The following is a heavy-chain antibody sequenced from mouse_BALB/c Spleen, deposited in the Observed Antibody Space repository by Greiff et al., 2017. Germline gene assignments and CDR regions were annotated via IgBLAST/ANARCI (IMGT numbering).Heavy chain of an antibody. CDR3: ARGKGQLRDYYAMDY. D-gene: IGHD3-2*02. Sequence: DVHLVESGGGLVKPGGSLKLSCAASGFTFSDYYMYWVRQTPEKRLEWVATISDGGSYTYYPDSVKGRFTISRDNAKNNLYLQMSSLKSEDTAMYYCARGKGQLRDYYAMDYWGQGTSVTVSS. V-gene: IGHV5-4*02. J-gene: IGHJ4*01. CDR2: ISDGGSYT. CDR1: GFTFSDYY.